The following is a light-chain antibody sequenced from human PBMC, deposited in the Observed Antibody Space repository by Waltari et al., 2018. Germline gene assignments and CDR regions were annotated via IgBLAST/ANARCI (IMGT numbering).Light chain of an antibody. J-gene: IGKJ1*01. CDR2: DAS. V-gene: IGKV3-15*01. Sequence: EIVMTQSPATLSVSPGERATLSCRASQSVSTNLAWYQQKPGQAPRLLIYDASTRATAIPARFSGRGSGTEFTLTISSMQSEDFAVYYCQQYNNWRTFG. CDR1: QSVSTN. CDR3: QQYNNWRT.